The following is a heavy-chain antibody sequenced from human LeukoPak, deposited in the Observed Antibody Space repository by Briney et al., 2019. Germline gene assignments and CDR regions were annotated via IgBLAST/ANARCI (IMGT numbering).Heavy chain of an antibody. CDR3: ARSSAVAVEY. V-gene: IGHV4-59*01. D-gene: IGHD6-19*01. CDR1: GGSISSYY. Sequence: SETLSLTCTVSGGSISSYYWSWIRQPPGKGLEWIGYIYYTGSTNYNPSLTSRVTISVDTSKNQVSLTLSSVTAADTAVYYCARSSAVAVEYWGQGTLVTVSS. J-gene: IGHJ4*02. CDR2: IYYTGST.